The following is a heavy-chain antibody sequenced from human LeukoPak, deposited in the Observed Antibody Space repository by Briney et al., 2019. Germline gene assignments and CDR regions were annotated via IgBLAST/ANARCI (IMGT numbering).Heavy chain of an antibody. CDR2: ISSSGSTI. Sequence: PGGSLRLSCAASGFTFSSYEMNWVRQAPGKGLEWVSYISSSGSTIYYADSVKGRFTISRDNTKNSFNLQMSSLRAEDTAVYYCARPYCSGATCYSPPDYWGQGTLVTVSS. J-gene: IGHJ4*02. CDR1: GFTFSSYE. V-gene: IGHV3-48*03. CDR3: ARPYCSGATCYSPPDY. D-gene: IGHD2-15*01.